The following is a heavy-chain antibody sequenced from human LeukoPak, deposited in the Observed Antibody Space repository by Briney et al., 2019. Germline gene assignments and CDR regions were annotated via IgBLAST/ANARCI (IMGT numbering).Heavy chain of an antibody. V-gene: IGHV4-39*01. CDR3: ASSGGAVAGTYRDY. J-gene: IGHJ4*02. D-gene: IGHD6-19*01. CDR2: IYYSGST. Sequence: WFRQPPGKGLEWIGSIYYSGSTYYNPSLKSRVTISVDTSKNQFSLKLSSVTAADTAVYYCASSGGAVAGTYRDYWGQGTLVTVSS.